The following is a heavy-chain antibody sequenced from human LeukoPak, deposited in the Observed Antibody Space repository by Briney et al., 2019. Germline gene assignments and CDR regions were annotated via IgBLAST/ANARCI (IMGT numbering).Heavy chain of an antibody. CDR1: GGFNTHYY. CDR2: FYHSGST. J-gene: IGHJ4*02. D-gene: IGHD3-22*01. V-gene: IGHV4-59*01. CDR3: ARGQWLPVFDS. Sequence: SETLSLTCSVSGGFNTHYYWSWIRQPPGKGLEWIGYFYHSGSTNYNPSLKSRVTISVDTSKNHFSLKLSSVTAADTAVYYCARGQWLPVFDSWGRGTLVTVSS.